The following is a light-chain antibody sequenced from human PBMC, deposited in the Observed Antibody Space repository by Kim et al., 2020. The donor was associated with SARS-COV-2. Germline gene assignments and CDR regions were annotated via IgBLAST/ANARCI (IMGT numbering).Light chain of an antibody. CDR1: SSDVGGYNY. V-gene: IGLV2-14*04. Sequence: GQSITISCTRTSSDVGGYNYVSWYQQHPGKAPKLIIYDVTKRPSGVSSRFSGSKSSNTASLTISGLQAEDEADYYCSSYTSSSTYVFGTGTKVTVL. CDR2: DVT. J-gene: IGLJ1*01. CDR3: SSYTSSSTYV.